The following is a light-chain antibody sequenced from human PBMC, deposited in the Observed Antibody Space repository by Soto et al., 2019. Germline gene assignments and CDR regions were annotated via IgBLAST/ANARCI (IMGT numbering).Light chain of an antibody. J-gene: IGLJ2*01. CDR3: QSYDSSLSGVV. Sequence: QAVVTQPPSVSGAPGQRVTISCTGSSSNIGAGYDVHWYQQLPGTAPKLLIYGNSNRPSGVPDRFSGSKSGTSASLAITGRQAGDEADYYCQSYDSSLSGVVFGGGTKLTVL. V-gene: IGLV1-40*01. CDR2: GNS. CDR1: SSNIGAGYD.